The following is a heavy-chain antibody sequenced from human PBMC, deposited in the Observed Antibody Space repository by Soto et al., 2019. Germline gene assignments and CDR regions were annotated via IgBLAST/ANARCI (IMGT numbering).Heavy chain of an antibody. J-gene: IGHJ3*02. CDR2: ISSSGSTI. V-gene: IGHV3-11*01. CDR1: VFTYIDYY. D-gene: IGHD3-22*01. CDR3: ASSLSRITMIVVALSSIDAFDI. Sequence: STSSVFTYIDYYERWLLQGPGKARRWGSYISSSGSTIYYADSVKGRFTISRDNAKNSLYLQMNSLRAEVTAVYYCASSLSRITMIVVALSSIDAFDIWAQGPMVAVSS.